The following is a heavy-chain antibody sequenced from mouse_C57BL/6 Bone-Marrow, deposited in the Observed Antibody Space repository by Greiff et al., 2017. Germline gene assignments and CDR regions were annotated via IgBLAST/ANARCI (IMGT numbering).Heavy chain of an antibody. Sequence: EVKVEESGGGLVQPGGSMKLSCAASGFTFSDAWMDWVRQSPEKGLEWVAEIRNKANNHATYYAESVKGRFTISRDDSKSSVYLQMNSLRAEDTDIYYCTLYYGSSLYYFDYWGQGTTLTVSS. V-gene: IGHV6-6*01. CDR2: IRNKANNHAT. CDR3: TLYYGSSLYYFDY. CDR1: GFTFSDAW. D-gene: IGHD1-1*01. J-gene: IGHJ2*01.